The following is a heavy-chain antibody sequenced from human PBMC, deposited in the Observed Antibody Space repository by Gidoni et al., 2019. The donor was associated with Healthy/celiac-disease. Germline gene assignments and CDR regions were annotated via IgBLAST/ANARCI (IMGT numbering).Heavy chain of an antibody. Sequence: QVQLQESGPGLVKPSQTLSLTCTVSGGSISSGGYYWSWIRQHPGKGLEWIGYIYYSWSTYYNPSLKSRVTISVDTSMNQFSLKLSSVTAADTAVYYCARAPDIVVVPAAMEFDYWGQGTLVTVSS. CDR1: GGSISSGGYY. CDR3: ARAPDIVVVPAAMEFDY. CDR2: IYYSWST. D-gene: IGHD2-2*01. V-gene: IGHV4-31*03. J-gene: IGHJ4*02.